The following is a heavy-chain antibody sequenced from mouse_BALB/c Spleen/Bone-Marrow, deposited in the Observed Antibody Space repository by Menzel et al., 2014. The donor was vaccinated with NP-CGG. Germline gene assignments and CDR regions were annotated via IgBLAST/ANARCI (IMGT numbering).Heavy chain of an antibody. J-gene: IGHJ3*01. V-gene: IGHV14-3*02. D-gene: IGHD2-4*01. CDR3: ARDDSWGFAY. Sequence: VQLQQPGAELVKPGASVKLSCTASGFNIKDTYMHWVKQRPEQGQEWIGRIDPANGNTKYDPKFQGKATTTADTSSNTAYLQLSSLTSEDTAVYYCARDDSWGFAYWGQGTLVTVSA. CDR1: GFNIKDTY. CDR2: IDPANGNT.